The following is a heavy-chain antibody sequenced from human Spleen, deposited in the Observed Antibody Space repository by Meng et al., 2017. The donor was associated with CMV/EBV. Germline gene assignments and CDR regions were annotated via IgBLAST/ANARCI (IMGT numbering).Heavy chain of an antibody. D-gene: IGHD1-7*01. J-gene: IGHJ5*02. Sequence: SLKISCAASGFTFSDHYMHWVRQAPGKGLEWVSGISWNSGFIRYADSVKGRFTISRDNGKNSLYLQMSSLRAEDTAVYYCTKDGNLGQPTTLGWFDPWGQGTLVTVS. CDR3: TKDGNLGQPTTLGWFDP. CDR1: GFTFSDHY. CDR2: ISWNSGFI. V-gene: IGHV3-9*01.